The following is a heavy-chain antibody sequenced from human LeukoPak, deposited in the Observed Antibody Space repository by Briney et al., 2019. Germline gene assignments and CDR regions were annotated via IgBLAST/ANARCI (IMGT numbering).Heavy chain of an antibody. Sequence: SETLSLTCTVSGGSISSHYWSWIRQPPGKGLEWIGYIYYSGSTHYNPSLKSRVTISVDTSKNQFSLKLSSMTPADTAVYYCARGTANWFDPWGQGTLVTVSS. V-gene: IGHV4-59*11. J-gene: IGHJ5*02. CDR3: ARGTANWFDP. CDR2: IYYSGST. D-gene: IGHD3-10*01. CDR1: GGSISSHY.